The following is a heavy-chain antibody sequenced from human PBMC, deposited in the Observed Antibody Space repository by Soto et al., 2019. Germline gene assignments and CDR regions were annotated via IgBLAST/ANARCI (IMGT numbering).Heavy chain of an antibody. D-gene: IGHD3-3*01. CDR3: ARVPSRLDYDFCSGYYGRYGMDV. J-gene: IGHJ6*02. Sequence: TSETLSLTCTVSGGSISSGGYYWSWIRQHPGKGLEWIGYIYYSGSTYYNPSLKSRVTRSVDTSKNQFSLKLSSVTAADTAVYYCARVPSRLDYDFCSGYYGRYGMDVWGQGTTVTVSS. CDR2: IYYSGST. V-gene: IGHV4-31*03. CDR1: GGSISSGGYY.